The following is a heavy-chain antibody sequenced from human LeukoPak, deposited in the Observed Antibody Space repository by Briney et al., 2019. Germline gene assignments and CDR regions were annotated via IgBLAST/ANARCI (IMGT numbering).Heavy chain of an antibody. CDR2: INPNSGGT. V-gene: IGHV1-2*02. Sequence: GASVKVSRKASGYTFTGYYMHWVRQAPGQGLEWMGWINPNSGGTNYAQKFQGRVTMTRDTSISTAYMELSRLRSDDTAVYYCATDQTPSTIAVPGTVFDYWGQGTLVPVSS. D-gene: IGHD6-19*01. CDR1: GYTFTGYY. CDR3: ATDQTPSTIAVPGTVFDY. J-gene: IGHJ4*02.